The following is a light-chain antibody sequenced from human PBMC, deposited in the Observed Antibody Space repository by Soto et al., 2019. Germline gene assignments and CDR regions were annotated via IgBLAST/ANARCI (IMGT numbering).Light chain of an antibody. Sequence: DIQMTQSPSSLSAFVGDTVTITCRSSQDVGRWLSWYQQKPGKAPKILIFAASSLQSGVPSRFSGSGSGTDFTLTITSLQSEDFATYYCQHAKSFPVTFGQGTRLEIK. CDR3: QHAKSFPVT. V-gene: IGKV1D-12*01. CDR2: AAS. J-gene: IGKJ5*01. CDR1: QDVGRW.